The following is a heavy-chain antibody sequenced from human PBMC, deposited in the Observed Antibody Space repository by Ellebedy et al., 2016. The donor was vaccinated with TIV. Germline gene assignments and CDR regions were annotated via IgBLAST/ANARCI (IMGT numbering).Heavy chain of an antibody. V-gene: IGHV3-23*01. J-gene: IGHJ4*02. Sequence: GESLKISCAASGFTFSSYAMSWVRQAPGKGLEWVSAISGSGGSTYYADSVRGRFTVSRDIAKNTLYLQMDSLRVEDSAVYYCARDVSGSADYWGQGALVTVSS. CDR2: ISGSGGST. CDR3: ARDVSGSADY. CDR1: GFTFSSYA. D-gene: IGHD1-26*01.